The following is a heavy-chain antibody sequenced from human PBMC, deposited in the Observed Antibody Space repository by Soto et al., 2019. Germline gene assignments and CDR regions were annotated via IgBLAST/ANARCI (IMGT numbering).Heavy chain of an antibody. Sequence: ESGGGVVQPGRSLRLSCAASGFTFSSYGMHWVRQAPGKGLEWVAVIWYDGSNKYYADSVKGRFTISRDNSKNTLYLQMNSLRAEDTAVYYCARGAFDYIWGSYRFDAFDIWGQGTMVTVSS. CDR1: GFTFSSYG. CDR2: IWYDGSNK. V-gene: IGHV3-33*01. CDR3: ARGAFDYIWGSYRFDAFDI. J-gene: IGHJ3*02. D-gene: IGHD3-16*02.